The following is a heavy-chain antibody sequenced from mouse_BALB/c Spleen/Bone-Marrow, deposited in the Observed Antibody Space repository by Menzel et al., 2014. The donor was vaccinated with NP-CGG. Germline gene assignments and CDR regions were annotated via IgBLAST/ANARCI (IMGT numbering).Heavy chain of an antibody. CDR3: ARGGYSSLAMDY. CDR2: ILPGSTST. Sequence: QVQLQQSGAELMKPGASVKISCKTTGYTFSGYWVEWVKQRPGHGLEWIGEILPGSTSTNYNEKFKDKATFTADTSSNTAYIQLSSLTSEDSAVYYCARGGYSSLAMDYWGQGTSVTVSS. CDR1: GYTFSGYW. J-gene: IGHJ4*01. D-gene: IGHD2-3*01. V-gene: IGHV1-9*01.